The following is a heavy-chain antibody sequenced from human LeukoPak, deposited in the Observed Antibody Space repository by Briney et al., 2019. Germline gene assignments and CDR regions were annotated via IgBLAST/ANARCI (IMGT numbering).Heavy chain of an antibody. CDR2: ITVGGGNT. D-gene: IGHD3-9*01. Sequence: CLRLFCAASGFTFSNDCMSSVRQPPRGGLEWVSSITVGGGNTYYADSVKGRFTLSRDNSKNPLYLQMNRLRAADAAVYYCAKWEDFDVLTRYYAPDFWGQGPLVTVSS. CDR1: GFTFSNDC. V-gene: IGHV3-23*01. CDR3: AKWEDFDVLTRYYAPDF. J-gene: IGHJ1*01.